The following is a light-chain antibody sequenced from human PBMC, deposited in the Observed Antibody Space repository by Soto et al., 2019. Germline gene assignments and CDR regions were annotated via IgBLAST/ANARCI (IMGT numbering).Light chain of an antibody. CDR2: DAS. V-gene: IGKV1-5*01. CDR1: QNINTW. Sequence: DIQMTQSPSSLSASVGDRVTITCRASQNINTWVAWYQQKPGKAPKLLIYDASSLESGVPSRVSGSGSGTEFTLTISSLQPDDFATYYCQQYNTFWTFGPGTKVDIK. J-gene: IGKJ1*01. CDR3: QQYNTFWT.